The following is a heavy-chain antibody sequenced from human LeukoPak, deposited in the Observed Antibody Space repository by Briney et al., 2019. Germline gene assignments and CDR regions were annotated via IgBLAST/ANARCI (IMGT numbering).Heavy chain of an antibody. CDR2: ISYDGSNK. Sequence: GRSLRLSCAASGFTFSSYGMHWVRQAPGKGLEWVAVISYDGSNKYYADSVKGRFTISRDNSKNTLYLQMNSLRAEDTAVYYCAKDDSSGYYCPDYWGQGTLVTVSS. V-gene: IGHV3-30*18. J-gene: IGHJ4*02. D-gene: IGHD3-22*01. CDR3: AKDDSSGYYCPDY. CDR1: GFTFSSYG.